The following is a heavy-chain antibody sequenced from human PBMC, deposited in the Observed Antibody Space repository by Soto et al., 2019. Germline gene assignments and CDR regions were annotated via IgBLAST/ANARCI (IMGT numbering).Heavy chain of an antibody. CDR3: AKDFGSNYDLLEDAFDI. V-gene: IGHV3-23*01. D-gene: IGHD4-4*01. CDR1: GFTFSSYA. CDR2: ISGSGGST. Sequence: EVQLLESGGGLVQPGGSLRLSCAAPGFTFSSYAMSWVRQAPGKGLEWVSAISGSGGSTYYADSVKGRFTISRDNSKNTMYLQMNRLRAEDTAVYYCAKDFGSNYDLLEDAFDIWGQGTMVTVSS. J-gene: IGHJ3*02.